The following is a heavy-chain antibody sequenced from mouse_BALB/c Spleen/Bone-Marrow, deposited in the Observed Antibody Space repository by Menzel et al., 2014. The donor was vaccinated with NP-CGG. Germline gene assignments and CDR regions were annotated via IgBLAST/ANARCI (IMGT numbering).Heavy chain of an antibody. CDR2: INPNTDGT. D-gene: IGHD3-3*01. CDR3: ARSRYFDN. V-gene: IGHV1-26*01. Sequence: EVQLQQSGPELVKPGTSVKMSCKAPGYTFTDYYMMWVRQSHGKSLEWIGHINPNTDGTFYNQKFKGKATLTVDKSSSTAYMQLNSLTSEDSAVYYCARSRYFDNWGQGTTLTVSS. J-gene: IGHJ2*01. CDR1: GYTFTDYY.